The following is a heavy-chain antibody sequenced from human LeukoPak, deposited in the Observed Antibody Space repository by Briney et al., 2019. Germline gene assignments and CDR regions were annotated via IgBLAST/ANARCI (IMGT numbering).Heavy chain of an antibody. CDR1: GYSFTNYW. CDR3: ARASRDGYNQNFDY. J-gene: IGHJ4*02. D-gene: IGHD5-24*01. Sequence: GESLKISCKGSGYSFTNYWIAWVRQMPGKGLEWMGILYPGDSDTRYSPSFQGQVTISADKSISTAYLQWSSLKASDTAMYYCARASRDGYNQNFDYWGQGTLVTVSS. V-gene: IGHV5-51*01. CDR2: LYPGDSDT.